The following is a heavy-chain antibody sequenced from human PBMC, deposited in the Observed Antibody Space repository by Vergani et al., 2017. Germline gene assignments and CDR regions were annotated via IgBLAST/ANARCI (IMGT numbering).Heavy chain of an antibody. V-gene: IGHV3-33*01. CDR1: SFKLGDYG. J-gene: IGHJ4*02. CDR2: TWYEGNNN. Sequence: HVQLVESGGGVFQPGRSLRLSCAPSSFKLGDYGMHWVRQAPGRGLEWVSMTWYEGNNNYYADSVKGRFTISKDISKNTLYLQMNSLRGDDTAFYYCARETRDTPSSLDYWGQGTLVTVPS. CDR3: ARETRDTPSSLDY. D-gene: IGHD5-24*01.